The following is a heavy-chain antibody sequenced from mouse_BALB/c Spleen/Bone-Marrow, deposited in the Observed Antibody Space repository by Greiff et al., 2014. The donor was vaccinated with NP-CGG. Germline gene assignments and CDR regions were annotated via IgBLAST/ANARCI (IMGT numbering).Heavy chain of an antibody. CDR1: GFTFTSSW. CDR3: ARSYRFWYFDV. CDR2: IHPNSGNT. D-gene: IGHD2-14*01. Sequence: ESGSVLVRPGTSVNLSCKASGFTFTSSWMHWAKQRPGQGLEWIGDIHPNSGNTYYNEKFKGKATLTVDSSSSTAYVDLSSLTSEDSAVYFCARSYRFWYFDVWGAGTTVTVSS. J-gene: IGHJ1*01. V-gene: IGHV1S130*01.